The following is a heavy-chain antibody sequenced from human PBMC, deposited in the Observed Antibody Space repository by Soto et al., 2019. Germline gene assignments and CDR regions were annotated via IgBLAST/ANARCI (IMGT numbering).Heavy chain of an antibody. V-gene: IGHV3-7*03. D-gene: IGHD6-13*01. Sequence: YELDSVRARFTISRDNAKNSLYLEMNSLRAEDTAVYYCARVASTWQTDYWGQGTPVTDSS. J-gene: IGHJ4*02. CDR3: ARVASTWQTDY.